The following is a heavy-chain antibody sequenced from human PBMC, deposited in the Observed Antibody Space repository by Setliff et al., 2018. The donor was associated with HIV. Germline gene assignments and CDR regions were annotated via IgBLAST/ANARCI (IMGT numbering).Heavy chain of an antibody. Sequence: TLSLTCAVSGYSISSGYYWGWIRQPPGKGLEWIGSIYHSGSTYYNPSLKSRVTISVDTSKNQFSLKLSSVTAADTAVYYCAGMYSGYDWSPAGARTRYFDYWGQGTLVTVSS. D-gene: IGHD5-12*01. CDR2: IYHSGST. J-gene: IGHJ4*02. V-gene: IGHV4-38-2*01. CDR1: GYSISSGYY. CDR3: AGMYSGYDWSPAGARTRYFDY.